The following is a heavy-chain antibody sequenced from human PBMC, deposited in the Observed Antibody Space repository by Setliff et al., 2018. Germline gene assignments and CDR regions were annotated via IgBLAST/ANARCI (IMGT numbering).Heavy chain of an antibody. CDR3: ARTGQFKYFDY. Sequence: SETLSLTCTVSGASLSSGTYYWGWIRQPPGKGLEWIGRIYYRGTTYSNASLASRLTISVDTAKNQFSLKLTSVTAADTAVYYCARTGQFKYFDYWGQGTRVTVSS. V-gene: IGHV4-39*01. CDR2: IYYRGTT. D-gene: IGHD1-1*01. J-gene: IGHJ4*02. CDR1: GASLSSGTYY.